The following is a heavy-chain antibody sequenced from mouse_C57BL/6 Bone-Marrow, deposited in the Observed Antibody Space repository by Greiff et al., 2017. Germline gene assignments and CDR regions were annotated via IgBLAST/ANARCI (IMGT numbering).Heavy chain of an antibody. CDR1: GFTFTDYY. V-gene: IGHV7-3*01. J-gene: IGHJ2*01. D-gene: IGHD1-2*01. CDR3: ARSSHYYGNYFDY. CDR2: IRNKANGYTT. Sequence: EVQRVESGGGLVQPGGSLSLSCAASGFTFTDYYMSWVRQPPGKALEWLGFIRNKANGYTTEYSASVKGRFTISRDNSQSILYLQMNALRAEDSATYYCARSSHYYGNYFDYWGQGTTLTVSS.